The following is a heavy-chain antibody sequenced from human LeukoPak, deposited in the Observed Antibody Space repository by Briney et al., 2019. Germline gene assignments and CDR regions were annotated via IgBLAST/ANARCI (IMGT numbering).Heavy chain of an antibody. V-gene: IGHV3-23*01. J-gene: IGHJ4*02. CDR3: VGSSVATFDYFEF. Sequence: GGSPRLSCAASGFTTFSRYAMSWVRQAPGKGLEWVSSIGGIGGGTYYGASVRGRFTISRDISTKMSYLQMDSLRAEDTAIYYCVGSSVATFDYFEFWGQGTLVTVSS. CDR2: IGGIGGGT. D-gene: IGHD5-12*01. CDR1: GFTTFSRYA.